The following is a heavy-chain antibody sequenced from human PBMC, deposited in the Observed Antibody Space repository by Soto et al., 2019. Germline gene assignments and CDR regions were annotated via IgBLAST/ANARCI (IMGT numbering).Heavy chain of an antibody. D-gene: IGHD6-6*01. CDR2: INPNSGGT. Sequence: ASVKVSCKASGYTFTGYYMHWVRQAPGQGLEWMGWINPNSGGTNYAQKFQGWVTMTRDTSISTAYMELSRLRSDDTAVYYCARDFRTYSSSSFNYYYMDVWGKGTTVTVSS. V-gene: IGHV1-2*04. CDR1: GYTFTGYY. CDR3: ARDFRTYSSSSFNYYYMDV. J-gene: IGHJ6*03.